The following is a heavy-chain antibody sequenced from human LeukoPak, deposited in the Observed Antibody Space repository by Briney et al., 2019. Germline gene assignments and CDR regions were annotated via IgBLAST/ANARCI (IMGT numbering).Heavy chain of an antibody. D-gene: IGHD3-16*01. CDR1: GGSFSGYY. V-gene: IGHV4-34*01. Sequence: SETLSLTCAVYGGSFSGYYWSWIRQPPGMGLEWIGNIYHSGNTYYNSSLKSRVTISVDTSKNQFSLRLTSVTAADTAVYYCASLRVPGDFDYWGQGTLVTVSS. J-gene: IGHJ4*02. CDR3: ASLRVPGDFDY. CDR2: IYHSGNT.